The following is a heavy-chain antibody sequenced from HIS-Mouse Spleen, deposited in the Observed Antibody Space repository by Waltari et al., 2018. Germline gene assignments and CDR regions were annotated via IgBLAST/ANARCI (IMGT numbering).Heavy chain of an antibody. V-gene: IGHV4-39*07. CDR2: IYYSGSP. CDR1: GGSISSSSYY. D-gene: IGHD6-13*01. J-gene: IGHJ6*02. Sequence: QLQLQESGPGLVKPSETLSLTCTVSGGSISSSSYYWGWIRQPPGKGLEWIGSIYYSGSPYYNPSLKSRVTISVDTSKNQFSLKLSSVTAADTAVYYCARDGGIAAAGTRGYYYYYGMDVWGQGTTVTVSS. CDR3: ARDGGIAAAGTRGYYYYYGMDV.